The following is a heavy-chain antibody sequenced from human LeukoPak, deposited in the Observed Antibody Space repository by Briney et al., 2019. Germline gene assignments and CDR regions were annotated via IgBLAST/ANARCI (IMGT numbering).Heavy chain of an antibody. CDR3: VRIYRGPDY. V-gene: IGHV1-2*02. D-gene: IGHD3-10*01. J-gene: IGHJ4*02. CDR2: INPNSDDT. CDR1: GYTFSGFY. Sequence: ASVKVSCKASGYTFSGFYIHWVRQAPGQGLEWMGWINPNSDDTNYAQKFQGRVTMTRDTSISTVYMELTRLRSDDTAVYYCVRIYRGPDYWGQGTLVTVSS.